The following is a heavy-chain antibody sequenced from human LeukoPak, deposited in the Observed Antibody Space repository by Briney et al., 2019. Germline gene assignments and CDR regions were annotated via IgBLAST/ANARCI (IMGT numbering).Heavy chain of an antibody. D-gene: IGHD2-15*01. CDR1: GFTFSSYS. CDR2: ISSSSYI. CDR3: ARDFFLGYCSGGSCYRPYYFDY. Sequence: PGGSLRLSCAASGFTFSSYSMNWVRQAPGKGLEWVSSISSSSYIYYADSVKGRFTISRDNAKNSLYLQMNSLRAEDTAVYYCARDFFLGYCSGGSCYRPYYFDYWGQGTLVTVSS. V-gene: IGHV3-21*01. J-gene: IGHJ4*02.